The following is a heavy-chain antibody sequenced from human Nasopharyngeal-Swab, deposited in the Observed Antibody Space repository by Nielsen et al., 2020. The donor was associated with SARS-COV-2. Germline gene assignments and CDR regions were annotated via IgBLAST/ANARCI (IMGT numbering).Heavy chain of an antibody. CDR2: IIPIFGTA. CDR3: ARVHYYDILTGYHFCMDV. V-gene: IGHV1-69*06. D-gene: IGHD3-9*01. J-gene: IGHJ6*03. Sequence: WVRQAPGQGLEWMGGIIPIFGTANYAQKFQGRVTITADKSTSTAYMELSSLRSEDTAVYYCARVHYYDILTGYHFCMDVWGKGTTGTVSS.